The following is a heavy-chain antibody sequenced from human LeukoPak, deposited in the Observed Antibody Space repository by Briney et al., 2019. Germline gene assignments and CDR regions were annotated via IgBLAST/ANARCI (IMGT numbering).Heavy chain of an antibody. J-gene: IGHJ3*02. CDR1: GGTFSSYA. CDR3: ARGTKDTNAFDI. V-gene: IGHV1-69*13. Sequence: GASVKLSCKASGGTFSSYAISWVRKAPGQGLEWMGGIIPIFGTANYAQKFQGRVTITADESTSTAYMELSSLRSEDTAVYYCARGTKDTNAFDIWGQGTMVTVSS. CDR2: IIPIFGTA.